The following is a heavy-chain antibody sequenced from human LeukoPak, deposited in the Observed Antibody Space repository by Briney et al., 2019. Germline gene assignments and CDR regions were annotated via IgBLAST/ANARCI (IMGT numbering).Heavy chain of an antibody. CDR2: INHSGST. CDR3: ARHLSGVTGYTYGRGIDY. Sequence: SETLSLTCVVYGGSFSGYYWSWIRQPPGKGLEWIGEINHSGSTNYNPSLKSRVTISVDTSKNQFSLKLSSVTAADTAVYYCARHLSGVTGYTYGRGIDYWGQGTLVTVSS. CDR1: GGSFSGYY. V-gene: IGHV4-34*01. J-gene: IGHJ4*02. D-gene: IGHD5-18*01.